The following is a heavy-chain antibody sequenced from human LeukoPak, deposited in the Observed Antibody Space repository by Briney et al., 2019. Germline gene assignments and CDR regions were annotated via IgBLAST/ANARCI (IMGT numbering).Heavy chain of an antibody. Sequence: ASVKVSCKASEYTFTSYDINWVRQAPGQGLEWMGWMNPNSGNTGLAQKFQGRVTMTRDTSINTAYMELSNLRSEDTAVYYCARVSQTPAYYYTSGYYYHGYWGQGTRVTVSS. CDR3: ARVSQTPAYYYTSGYYYHGY. V-gene: IGHV1-8*01. J-gene: IGHJ4*02. D-gene: IGHD3-22*01. CDR1: EYTFTSYD. CDR2: MNPNSGNT.